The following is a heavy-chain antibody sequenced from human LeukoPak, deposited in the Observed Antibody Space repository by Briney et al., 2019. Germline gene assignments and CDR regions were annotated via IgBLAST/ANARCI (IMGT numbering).Heavy chain of an antibody. Sequence: SQTLSLTCTVSGGSISSGGYYWSWIRQHPGKGLEWIGYIYYSGSTYYNPSLKSRVTISVDTSKNQFSLKLSSVTAADTAVYYCARRPSSGYEGEDYWGQGTLVTVSS. D-gene: IGHD5-12*01. CDR3: ARRPSSGYEGEDY. CDR2: IYYSGST. CDR1: GGSISSGGYY. V-gene: IGHV4-31*03. J-gene: IGHJ4*02.